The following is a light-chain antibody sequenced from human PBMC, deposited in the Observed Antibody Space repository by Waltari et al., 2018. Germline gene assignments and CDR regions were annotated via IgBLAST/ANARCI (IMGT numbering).Light chain of an antibody. CDR1: HSVSRS. CDR2: DAS. V-gene: IGKV3-11*01. Sequence: EIVLTQSPATLSLSPGERATLSCRASHSVSRSLAWYQQKPGQAPRLLIHDASNRATGIPARFRGSGSGPDFTLTISSLAPEDFAVYYCQQHSDRPPTFTFGPGTKVDV. J-gene: IGKJ3*01. CDR3: QQHSDRPPTFT.